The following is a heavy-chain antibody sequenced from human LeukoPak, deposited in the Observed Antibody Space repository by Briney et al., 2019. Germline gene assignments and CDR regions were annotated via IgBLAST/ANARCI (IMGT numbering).Heavy chain of an antibody. CDR2: IYSGGST. J-gene: IGHJ4*02. D-gene: IGHD5-18*01. Sequence: PGGSLRLSCAASGFTVSSNYMSWVRQAPGKGLEWVSVIYSGGSTDYAESVKGRFTISGDNSKNTLYLQMNSLRAEDTAVYYCARSIQLWETGFDYWGQGTLVTVSS. V-gene: IGHV3-53*01. CDR3: ARSIQLWETGFDY. CDR1: GFTVSSNY.